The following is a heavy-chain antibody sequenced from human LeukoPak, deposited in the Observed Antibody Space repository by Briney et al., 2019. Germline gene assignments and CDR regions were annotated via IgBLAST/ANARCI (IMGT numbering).Heavy chain of an antibody. CDR3: ARDGYYYDSSGYSSGAFDI. V-gene: IGHV1-18*01. CDR2: ISAYNGNT. J-gene: IGHJ3*02. CDR1: GYTFTSYG. D-gene: IGHD3-22*01. Sequence: ASVKVSCKASGYTFTSYGISWVRQAPGQGLEWMGWISAYNGNTNYAQKLQGRVTMTTDTSTSTAYMELRSLRSDDPAVYYCARDGYYYDSSGYSSGAFDIWGQGTMVTVSS.